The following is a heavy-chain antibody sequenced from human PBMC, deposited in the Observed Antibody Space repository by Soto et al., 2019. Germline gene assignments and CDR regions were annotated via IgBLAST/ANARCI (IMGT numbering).Heavy chain of an antibody. CDR2: ISYDGSNK. D-gene: IGHD3-16*01. V-gene: IGHV3-30-3*01. CDR1: GFTFSSYA. CDR3: AREFGLYYYYYGMDV. J-gene: IGHJ6*02. Sequence: GGSLRLSCAASGFTFSSYAMHWVRQAPGKGLEWVAVISYDGSNKYYADSVKGRFTISRDNSKNTLYLQMNSLRAEDTAVYYCAREFGLYYYYYGMDVWGQGTTVTVSS.